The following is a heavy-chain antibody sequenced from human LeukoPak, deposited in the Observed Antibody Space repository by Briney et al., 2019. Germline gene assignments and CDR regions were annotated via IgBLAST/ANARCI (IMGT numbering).Heavy chain of an antibody. CDR2: IDPSDSYT. Sequence: GESLRISCKGSGYSFTSYWISWVRQMPGKGLEWMGRIDPSDSYTNYSPSFQGHVTISADKSISTAYLQWSSLKASDTAMYYCARLVGGFGELPNFDYWGQGTLVTVSS. V-gene: IGHV5-10-1*01. D-gene: IGHD3-10*01. CDR1: GYSFTSYW. CDR3: ARLVGGFGELPNFDY. J-gene: IGHJ4*02.